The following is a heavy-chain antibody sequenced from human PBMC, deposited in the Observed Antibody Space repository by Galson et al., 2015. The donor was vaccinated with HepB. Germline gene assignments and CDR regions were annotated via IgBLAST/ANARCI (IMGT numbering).Heavy chain of an antibody. CDR3: ARLVVVATRAFDI. CDR1: GSSFTSSW. CDR2: IYPGDSDT. D-gene: IGHD2-15*01. J-gene: IGHJ3*02. Sequence: SGAEVQKPGESLRISCKGSGSSFTSSWNGWVRQMPGKGLEWMGIIYPGDSDTRYSPSFQGQVTISADKSISTAYLQWSSLKASDTAMYYCARLVVVATRAFDIWGQGTMVTVSS. V-gene: IGHV5-51*01.